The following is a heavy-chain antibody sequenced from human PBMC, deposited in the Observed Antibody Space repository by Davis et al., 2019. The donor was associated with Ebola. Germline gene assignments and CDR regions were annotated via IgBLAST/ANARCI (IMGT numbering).Heavy chain of an antibody. CDR2: HRTSADT. Sequence: GASLNISCASSGFTFSSISMNWVRPAPGKGLEWVSTHRTSADTYFADSGKGRFTISRDNSKNTLYLQMNGLRVEDTAIYYCAKDTSNIWLDNWGQGTNVTVSS. CDR1: GFTFSSIS. D-gene: IGHD6-19*01. V-gene: IGHV3-21*04. J-gene: IGHJ3*01. CDR3: AKDTSNIWLDN.